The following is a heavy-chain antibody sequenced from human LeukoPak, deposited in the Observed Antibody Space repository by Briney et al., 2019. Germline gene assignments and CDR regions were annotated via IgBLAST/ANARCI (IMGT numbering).Heavy chain of an antibody. Sequence: KAGESLKISCKGSGYSFTSYWIGWVRQMPGKGREWMGIIYPGDSDTRYSPSFQGQVTISADKSISTAYLQWSSLKASDTAMYYCARPGQLGEYTPYHFDYWGQGILVTVSS. D-gene: IGHD3-16*01. J-gene: IGHJ4*02. CDR2: IYPGDSDT. CDR3: ARPGQLGEYTPYHFDY. V-gene: IGHV5-51*01. CDR1: GYSFTSYW.